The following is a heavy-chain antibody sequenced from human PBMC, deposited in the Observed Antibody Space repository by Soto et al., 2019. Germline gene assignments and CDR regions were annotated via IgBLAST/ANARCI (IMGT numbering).Heavy chain of an antibody. V-gene: IGHV4-30-4*01. J-gene: IGHJ6*02. CDR3: ARDVATMVRGVIVGYYYYGMDV. D-gene: IGHD3-10*01. CDR2: IYYSGST. CDR1: GGSISSGDYY. Sequence: SETLSLTCTVSGGSISSGDYYWSWIRQPPGKGLEWIGYIYYSGSTYYNPSLKSRVTISVDTSKNQFSLKLSSVTAADTAVYYCARDVATMVRGVIVGYYYYGMDVWGQGTTVTVSS.